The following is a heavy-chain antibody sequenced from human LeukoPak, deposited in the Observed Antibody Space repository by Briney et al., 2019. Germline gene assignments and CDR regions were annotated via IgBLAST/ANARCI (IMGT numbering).Heavy chain of an antibody. CDR3: ASSVDTSMVNY. CDR1: GGSISSYY. V-gene: IGHV4-59*01. Sequence: SETLSLTCTGYGGSISSYYWSWIRQPPGNGLEWIGYIYYSGSSNYKPSLKSRVTISVDTSKNQFSLKLSAVTAADTAVYYCASSVDTSMVNYWGQGTLVTVSS. J-gene: IGHJ4*02. CDR2: IYYSGSS. D-gene: IGHD5-18*01.